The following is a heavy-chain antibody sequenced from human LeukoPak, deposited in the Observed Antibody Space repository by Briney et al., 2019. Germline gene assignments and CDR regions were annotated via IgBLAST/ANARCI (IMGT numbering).Heavy chain of an antibody. CDR1: GFTFSNYA. V-gene: IGHV3-23*01. D-gene: IGHD3-9*01. CDR2: ISGSGART. J-gene: IGHJ3*01. Sequence: GGSLRLSCTASGFTFSNYAMNWVRQAPGKGLEWVSGISGSGARTYFAVSVKGRFTISRDNSRNTQYLQMNILRAEDTAVYYCAKGTVTLVGDDAFDVWGQGTMVTVSS. CDR3: AKGTVTLVGDDAFDV.